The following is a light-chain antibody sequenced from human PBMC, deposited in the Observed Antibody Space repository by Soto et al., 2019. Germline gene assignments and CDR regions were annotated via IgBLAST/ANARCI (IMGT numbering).Light chain of an antibody. J-gene: IGLJ3*02. CDR1: NSNIGTYT. CDR3: ASWDDSLSGGV. CDR2: TDY. V-gene: IGLV1-44*01. Sequence: QSVLTQPPSASGTPGQRGIISCSGSNSNIGTYTVNWYQQLPGTAPKLLIYTDYQRPSGVPDRSSGSKSGTSASLAISGLQSEDEADYYCASWDDSLSGGVFGGGTKLTVL.